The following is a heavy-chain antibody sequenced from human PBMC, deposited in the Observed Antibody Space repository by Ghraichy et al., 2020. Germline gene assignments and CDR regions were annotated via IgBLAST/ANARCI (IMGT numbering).Heavy chain of an antibody. CDR2: INHSGST. Sequence: SETLSLTCAVYGGSFSGYYWSWIRQPPGKGLEWIGEINHSGSTNYNPSLKSRVTISVDTSKNQFSLKLSSVTAADTAVYYCARGHCSSTSCYRRWRGWFDPWGQGTLVTVSS. CDR3: ARGHCSSTSCYRRWRGWFDP. D-gene: IGHD2-2*02. CDR1: GGSFSGYY. J-gene: IGHJ5*02. V-gene: IGHV4-34*01.